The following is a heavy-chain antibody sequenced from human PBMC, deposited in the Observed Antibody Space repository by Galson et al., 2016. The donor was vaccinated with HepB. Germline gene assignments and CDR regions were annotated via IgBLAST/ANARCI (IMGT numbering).Heavy chain of an antibody. CDR3: VKGKGTGVTSAGLDL. CDR1: EFTFDDYA. D-gene: IGHD2-21*02. CDR2: INWNSGSI. V-gene: IGHV3-9*01. Sequence: SLRLSCAASEFTFDDYAMHWVRQAPGKGLEWVAGINWNSGSIYYADSVKGRFTISRDNAKNSLFLQMDSLRPEDAALYFWVKGKGTGVTSAGLDLWGQGTMVIVSS. J-gene: IGHJ3*01.